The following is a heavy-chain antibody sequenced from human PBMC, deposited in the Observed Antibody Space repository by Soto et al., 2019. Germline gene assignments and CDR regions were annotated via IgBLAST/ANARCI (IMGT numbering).Heavy chain of an antibody. V-gene: IGHV4-59*01. CDR2: IYYSGST. D-gene: IGHD5-18*01. Sequence: PSETLSLTCTVSGGSISSYYWSWIRRPPGKGLEWIGYIYYSGSTNYNPSLKSRVTISVDTSKNQFSLKLSSVTAADTAVYYCASQVSYGSGWFDPWGQGTRVTVS. CDR3: ASQVSYGSGWFDP. J-gene: IGHJ5*02. CDR1: GGSISSYY.